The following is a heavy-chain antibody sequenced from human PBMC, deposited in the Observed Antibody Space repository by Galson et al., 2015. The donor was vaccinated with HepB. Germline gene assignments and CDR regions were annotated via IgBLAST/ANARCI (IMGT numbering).Heavy chain of an antibody. CDR3: ARQPEYSSSWYVPYYYYYMDV. Sequence: SVKVSCKASGYTFTSYDINWVRQATGQGLEWMGWMNPNSGNTGYAQKFQGRVTMTRNTSISTAYMELSSLRSEDTAVYYCARQPEYSSSWYVPYYYYYMDVWGKGTTVTVSS. D-gene: IGHD6-13*01. CDR2: MNPNSGNT. J-gene: IGHJ6*03. V-gene: IGHV1-8*01. CDR1: GYTFTSYD.